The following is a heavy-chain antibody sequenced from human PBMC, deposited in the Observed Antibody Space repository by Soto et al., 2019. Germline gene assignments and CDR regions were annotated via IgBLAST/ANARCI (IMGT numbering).Heavy chain of an antibody. D-gene: IGHD2-21*01. CDR1: GGSLIDHY. J-gene: IGHJ3*02. V-gene: IGHV4-59*11. CDR3: ARGNDWKSSTFDI. Sequence: VQLQESGPGLVKPSETLSLTCTVSGGSLIDHYWNWIRQTPGKGLHWIGYVYYSGGTNYNPSLKSRVTMSVDTSKNQFSLNLGSVTAADTAVYYCARGNDWKSSTFDIWGQGTMVSVSS. CDR2: VYYSGGT.